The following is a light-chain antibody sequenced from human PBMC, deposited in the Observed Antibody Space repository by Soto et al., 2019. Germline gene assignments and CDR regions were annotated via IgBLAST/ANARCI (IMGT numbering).Light chain of an antibody. J-gene: IGLJ2*01. CDR1: KLGDKY. Sequence: SYELTQPPSVSVSPGQTASITCSGEKLGDKYACWYQQKPGQSPVLVIYQDSKRPSGIPERFSGANSGNTATLTISGTQAMDEADYYCQGWDSSTVVFGGGTTLTVL. V-gene: IGLV3-1*01. CDR2: QDS. CDR3: QGWDSSTVV.